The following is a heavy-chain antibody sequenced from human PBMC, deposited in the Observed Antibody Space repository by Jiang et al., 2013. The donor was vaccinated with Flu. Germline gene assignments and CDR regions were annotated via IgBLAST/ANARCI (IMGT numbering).Heavy chain of an antibody. V-gene: IGHV4-59*08. Sequence: GLVKPSETLSLTCTVSGGSISGYYWSWIRQPPGKGLEWIGYIYYGGFTNYNPSLRSRVTISVDTSKNQFSLKLSSVTAADTAVYYCARHEKQVADFDCWGQGTLVTVSS. CDR2: IYYGGFT. CDR1: GGSISGYY. CDR3: ARHEKQVADFDC. J-gene: IGHJ4*02. D-gene: IGHD6-13*01.